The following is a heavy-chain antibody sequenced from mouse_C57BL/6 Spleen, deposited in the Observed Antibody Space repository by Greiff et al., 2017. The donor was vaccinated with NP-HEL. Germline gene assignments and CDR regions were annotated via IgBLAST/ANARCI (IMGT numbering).Heavy chain of an antibody. D-gene: IGHD4-1*01. Sequence: VQLKQSGGGLVKPGGSLKLSCAASGFTFSSYAMSWVRQTPEKRLEWVATISDGGSYTYYPDNVKGRFTISRDNAKNNLYLQMSHLKSEDTAMYYCARERELAYYFDYWGQGTTLTVSS. CDR3: ARERELAYYFDY. CDR2: ISDGGSYT. V-gene: IGHV5-4*01. CDR1: GFTFSSYA. J-gene: IGHJ2*01.